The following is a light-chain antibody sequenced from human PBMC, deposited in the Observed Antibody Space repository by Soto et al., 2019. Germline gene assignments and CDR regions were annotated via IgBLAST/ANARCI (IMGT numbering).Light chain of an antibody. Sequence: DIQMTQSPSSLSASVGDRVTIACRASQSIAGFLYWYQQKTGKAPDLLIYATSSLHSGVTPRFSGSGSGADFNLTISPLQPEDSATYFCQQTFNNPTFGPGT. CDR3: QQTFNNPT. V-gene: IGKV1-39*01. J-gene: IGKJ3*01. CDR1: QSIAGF. CDR2: ATS.